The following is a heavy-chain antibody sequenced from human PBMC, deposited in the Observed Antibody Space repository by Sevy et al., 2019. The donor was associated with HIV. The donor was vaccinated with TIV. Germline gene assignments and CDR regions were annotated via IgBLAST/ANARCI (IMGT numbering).Heavy chain of an antibody. J-gene: IGHJ4*02. D-gene: IGHD6-13*01. CDR2: LKSEVYGGTV. V-gene: IGHV3-49*04. Sequence: YLRLSCTASGFTFGDYCMSWVRQAPGKGLERVAFLKSEVYGGTVEHAASVRGRLVISRDDSKTIAYLQMNDLKTEETGVYYCTRWKAAQSIFDYWGQGALVIVSS. CDR1: GFTFGDYC. CDR3: TRWKAAQSIFDY.